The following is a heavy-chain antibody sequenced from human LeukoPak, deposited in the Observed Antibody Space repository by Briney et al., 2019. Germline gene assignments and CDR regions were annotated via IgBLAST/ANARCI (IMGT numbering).Heavy chain of an antibody. V-gene: IGHV3-7*04. CDR3: ARDQYQLRSYYYGMDV. Sequence: PGGSLRLSCAASGFTLSSYWMSWVRQAPGKGLEWVANINQDGSAKYYVDSVKGRFTISRNNAENSLFLQMNSLRVEDTAVYYCARDQYQLRSYYYGMDVLGQGTTVTVSS. D-gene: IGHD2-2*01. CDR1: GFTLSSYW. CDR2: INQDGSAK. J-gene: IGHJ6*02.